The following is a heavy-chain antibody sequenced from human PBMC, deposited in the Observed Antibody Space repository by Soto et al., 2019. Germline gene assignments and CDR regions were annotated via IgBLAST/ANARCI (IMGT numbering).Heavy chain of an antibody. Sequence: GGSLRLSCAASGFSVTSNYMTWVRQAPGKGLECVSVIYAGGNTYYPDSVKGRFTISSDNSKNTLFLQMNDLRAEDTAVYYCARVTTFYDILTSSYALNYFDYWGQGTRVTVSS. V-gene: IGHV3-53*01. CDR2: IYAGGNT. CDR1: GFSVTSNY. CDR3: ARVTTFYDILTSSYALNYFDY. D-gene: IGHD3-9*01. J-gene: IGHJ4*02.